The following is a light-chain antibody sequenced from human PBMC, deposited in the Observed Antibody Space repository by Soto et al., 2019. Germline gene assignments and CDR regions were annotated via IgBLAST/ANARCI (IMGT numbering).Light chain of an antibody. CDR2: DDS. V-gene: IGLV3-21*02. Sequence: SYELTQPPSVSVAPGQTARITCGGDNIETKGVHWYQQKPGQAPVLVVYDDSDRPSGIPERFSGSNSGNTATLTISRVEAGDEAGYCCQVWISGNDHHVIFGGGTKLTVL. J-gene: IGLJ2*01. CDR3: QVWISGNDHHVI. CDR1: NIETKG.